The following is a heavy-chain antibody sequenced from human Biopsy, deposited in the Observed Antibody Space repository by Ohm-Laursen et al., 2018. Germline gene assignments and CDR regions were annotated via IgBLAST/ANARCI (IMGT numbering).Heavy chain of an antibody. CDR1: GFSISSGFH. J-gene: IGHJ4*02. CDR3: ARMKGRGYFDY. D-gene: IGHD2-15*01. Sequence: SETLSLTCGVSGFSISSGFHWAWIRQPPGKGLERIGFIYRTGTTTYNPSFKSRVAMAVDPSKNQFSLTLNSVTAADTAVYYCARMKGRGYFDYWGQGTLVIVSS. CDR2: IYRTGTT. V-gene: IGHV4-38-2*01.